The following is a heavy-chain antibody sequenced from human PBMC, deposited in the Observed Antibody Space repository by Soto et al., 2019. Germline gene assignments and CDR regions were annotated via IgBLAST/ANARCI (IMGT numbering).Heavy chain of an antibody. D-gene: IGHD2-8*01. J-gene: IGHJ4*02. V-gene: IGHV5-51*01. Sequence: PGESLKISCKGSGYSFTSRWIGWVRQMPGKGLEWMGLIYPGDSDTRYRPSFQGQVTISADKSISTAYLQWSSLKASDTAMYFCARLGYCTNGICYSLDFWGQGTLVTVSS. CDR3: ARLGYCTNGICYSLDF. CDR1: GYSFTSRW. CDR2: IYPGDSDT.